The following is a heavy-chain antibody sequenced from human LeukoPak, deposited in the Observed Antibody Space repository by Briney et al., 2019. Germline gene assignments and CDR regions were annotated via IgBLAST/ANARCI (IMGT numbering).Heavy chain of an antibody. CDR1: GYSISTGYY. V-gene: IGHV4-38-2*02. D-gene: IGHD3-22*01. CDR2: FYHGGST. Sequence: SETLSLTCTVSGYSISTGYYWDWIRQPPGKGLEWIGTFYHGGSTYYNPSLKSRVTISVDTSKNQFSLNLTSVTAADTAVYYCARGIPGYFGTSGYYYEYWGQGTLVTVSS. CDR3: ARGIPGYFGTSGYYYEY. J-gene: IGHJ4*02.